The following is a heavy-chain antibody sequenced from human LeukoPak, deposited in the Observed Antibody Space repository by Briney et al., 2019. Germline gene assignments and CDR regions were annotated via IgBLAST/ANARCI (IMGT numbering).Heavy chain of an antibody. D-gene: IGHD3-10*01. CDR1: GFTFSSYE. J-gene: IGHJ3*02. CDR2: ISSSGSTI. Sequence: QGGGSLRLSCAASGFTFSSYEMNWVRQAPGKGLEWVSYISSSGSTIYYADSVKGRFTISRDNAKNSLYLQMNSLRAEDTAVYYCARDQPYGSGSYHNAAFDIWGQGTMVTVSS. CDR3: ARDQPYGSGSYHNAAFDI. V-gene: IGHV3-48*03.